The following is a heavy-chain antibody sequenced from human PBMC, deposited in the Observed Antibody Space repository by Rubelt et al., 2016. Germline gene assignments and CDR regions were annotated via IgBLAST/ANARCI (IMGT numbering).Heavy chain of an antibody. V-gene: IGHV1-46*01. CDR1: GYTFTSYY. D-gene: IGHD3-10*01. CDR3: ARVGFYYDSGSYVD. J-gene: IGHJ4*02. Sequence: QVQLVQSGAEVKKPGASVKVSCKASGYTFTSYYMHWVRQAPGQGLEWMGIINPSGCSTTYAQKCQGRVTMTRETSTSTVYMDLSSVRCEDTAVYYCARVGFYYDSGSYVDWGQGTLVTVSS. CDR2: INPSGCST.